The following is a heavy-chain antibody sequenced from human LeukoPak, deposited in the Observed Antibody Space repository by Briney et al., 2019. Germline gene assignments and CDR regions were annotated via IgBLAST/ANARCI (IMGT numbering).Heavy chain of an antibody. D-gene: IGHD3-22*01. CDR3: ARELSFRDSSGYQRFDP. J-gene: IGHJ5*02. V-gene: IGHV4-4*07. CDR1: GGSISSYY. CDR2: IYTSGST. Sequence: PSETLSLTCTVSGGSISSYYWSWIRQPAGKGLEWIRRIYTSGSTNYNPSLKSRVTMSVDTSKNQFSLKLSSVTAADTAVYYCARELSFRDSSGYQRFDPWGQGTLVTVSS.